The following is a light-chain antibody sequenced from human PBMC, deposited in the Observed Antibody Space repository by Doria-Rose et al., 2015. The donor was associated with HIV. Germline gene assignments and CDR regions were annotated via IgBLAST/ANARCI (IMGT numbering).Light chain of an antibody. V-gene: IGKV4-1*01. CDR2: WAS. CDR1: QSLLYTSKNY. J-gene: IGKJ3*01. Sequence: DIRLTQSPESLGMSLGERATLNCKSNQSLLYTSKNYLAWYQQKPGQPPKLLIYWASTRQSGFPARFSGIGSGADFTLTISSLEAEDVAVYYCQQYYDTPSFGPGTTVDIK. CDR3: QQYYDTPS.